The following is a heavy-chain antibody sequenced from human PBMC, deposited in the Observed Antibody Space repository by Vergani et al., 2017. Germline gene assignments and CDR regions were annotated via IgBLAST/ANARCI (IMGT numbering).Heavy chain of an antibody. V-gene: IGHV4-38-2*02. CDR3: GVIMVRSPRPDNWFDS. J-gene: IGHJ5*01. D-gene: IGHD3-10*01. Sequence: QIQLQESGPGLVKPSETLSLTCSVSGYSISRGFYWAWIRQPPEKGLEWIGGMFHTGEASNSPSLQSRVAFSMGTSQKQFSLQRTFVTAADTAVYFCGVIMVRSPRPDNWFDSWGRGTLVTVSS. CDR2: MFHTGEA. CDR1: GYSISRGFY.